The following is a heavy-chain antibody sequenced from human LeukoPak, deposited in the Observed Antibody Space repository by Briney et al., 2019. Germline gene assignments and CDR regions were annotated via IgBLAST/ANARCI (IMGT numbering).Heavy chain of an antibody. CDR3: ARGRPRIAAAGTDY. D-gene: IGHD6-13*01. J-gene: IGHJ4*02. Sequence: ASVKVSCKASGYTFTGYYMRWVRQAPGQGLEWMGWINPNSGGTNYAQKFQGRVTMTRDTSISTAYMELSRLRSDDTAVYYCARGRPRIAAAGTDYWGQGTLVTVSS. CDR2: INPNSGGT. CDR1: GYTFTGYY. V-gene: IGHV1-2*02.